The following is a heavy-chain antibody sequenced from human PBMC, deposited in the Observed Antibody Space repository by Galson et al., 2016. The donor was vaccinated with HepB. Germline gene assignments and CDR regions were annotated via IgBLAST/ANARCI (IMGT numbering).Heavy chain of an antibody. J-gene: IGHJ4*02. CDR2: IYNGGST. Sequence: TLSLTCVVSGGSISSSHWWSWVRQPPGKGLEWIGEIYNGGSTTYNPSLKSRVTISVDKSNNELSLKLTSVTAADTALYFCARGIHDFWSGHRSYFDSWGQGALVIVSS. CDR1: GGSISSSHW. CDR3: ARGIHDFWSGHRSYFDS. V-gene: IGHV4-4*01. D-gene: IGHD3-3*01.